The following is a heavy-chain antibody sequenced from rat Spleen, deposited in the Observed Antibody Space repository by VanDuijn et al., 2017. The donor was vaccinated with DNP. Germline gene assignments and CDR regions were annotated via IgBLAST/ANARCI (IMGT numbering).Heavy chain of an antibody. CDR3: AGRPPPTRGPFDY. D-gene: IGHD1-4*01. J-gene: IGHJ2*01. Sequence: EVQLVESGGGLVQPGNSLKLSCAASGFTFSDYAMAWVRQSPKKGLEWVATIIYDGSSTYYRDSVKGRFTISRDNGESTLFLQMDSLRSEDTATYYCAGRPPPTRGPFDYWGQGIMVTVSS. CDR1: GFTFSDYA. V-gene: IGHV5-17*01. CDR2: IIYDGSST.